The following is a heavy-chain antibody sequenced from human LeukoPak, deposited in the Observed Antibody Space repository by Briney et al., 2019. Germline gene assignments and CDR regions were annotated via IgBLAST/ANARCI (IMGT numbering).Heavy chain of an antibody. V-gene: IGHV3-21*01. Sequence: GGSLRLSCAASGFTFSSYSMNWVRQAPGKGLEWVSSISSSSSYTYYADSVKGRFTISRDNAKNSLYLQMNSLRAEDTAVYYCARDHDSGSYYGYWGQGTLVTVSS. CDR2: ISSSSSYT. J-gene: IGHJ4*02. CDR1: GFTFSSYS. CDR3: ARDHDSGSYYGY. D-gene: IGHD1-26*01.